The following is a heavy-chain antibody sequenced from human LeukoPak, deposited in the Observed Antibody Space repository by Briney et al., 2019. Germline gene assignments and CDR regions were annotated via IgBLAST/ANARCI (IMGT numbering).Heavy chain of an antibody. V-gene: IGHV4-39*01. Sequence: SETLSLTCTVSGGSISSSSYYWGWIRQPPGKGLEWIGSCYYSGGTYYSPSLKSRVTISVDTSHNQFSLKLSSVTAADTAVYYCARQAPYGSGSYYLRYYYYMDVWGKGTTVTISS. CDR2: CYYSGGT. D-gene: IGHD3-10*01. J-gene: IGHJ6*03. CDR1: GGSISSSSYY. CDR3: ARQAPYGSGSYYLRYYYYMDV.